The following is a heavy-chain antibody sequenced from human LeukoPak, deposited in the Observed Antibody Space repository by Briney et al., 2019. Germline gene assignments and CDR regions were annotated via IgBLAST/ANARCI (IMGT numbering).Heavy chain of an antibody. Sequence: ASVTVSCKASGYTFTSYYMDWVRQAPGQGLEWMGIINPSGGSTSYAQKFQGRVTMTRDMSTSTVYMELSRLRSEDTAVYYCASLAGGNSESSDAFDIWGQGTMVTVSS. CDR1: GYTFTSYY. CDR3: ASLAGGNSESSDAFDI. CDR2: INPSGGST. J-gene: IGHJ3*02. V-gene: IGHV1-46*01. D-gene: IGHD4-23*01.